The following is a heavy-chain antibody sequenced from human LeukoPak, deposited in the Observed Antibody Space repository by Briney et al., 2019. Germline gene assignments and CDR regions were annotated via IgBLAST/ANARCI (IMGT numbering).Heavy chain of an antibody. D-gene: IGHD1-26*01. V-gene: IGHV4-39*01. Sequence: PSETLSLTCAVSGDITHYWGWVRQPPGKGPECIGSIYFSGSVYYNPSLRSRVTISLDTSTKQLSLKLSSVTVADTAIYYCAKPNGGGVVSYVAPGPPDYFDHWGQGALVIVSS. CDR3: AKPNGGGVVSYVAPGPPDYFDH. J-gene: IGHJ4*02. CDR1: GDITHY. CDR2: IYFSGSV.